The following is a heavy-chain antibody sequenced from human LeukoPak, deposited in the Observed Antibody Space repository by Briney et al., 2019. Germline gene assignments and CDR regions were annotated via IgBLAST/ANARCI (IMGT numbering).Heavy chain of an antibody. CDR2: IYPGDSDT. J-gene: IGHJ4*02. CDR1: GYSFTSYW. D-gene: IGHD3-10*01. CDR3: ARLGRITMVRGGILDY. V-gene: IGHV5-51*01. Sequence: GESLKISCKGSGYSFTSYWIGWVRQMPGNGLEWMGIIYPGDSDTRYSPSFQGQVTISADKSISTAYLQWSSLKASDTAMYYCARLGRITMVRGGILDYWGQGTLVTVSS.